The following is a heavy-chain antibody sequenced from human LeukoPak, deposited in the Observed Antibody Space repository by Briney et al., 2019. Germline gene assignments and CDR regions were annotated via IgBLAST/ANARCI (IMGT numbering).Heavy chain of an antibody. CDR2: MDPTGSQK. V-gene: IGHV3-7*01. D-gene: IGHD1-1*01. J-gene: IGHJ4*02. Sequence: PGGSLRLSCAASGLTFSSYAVSWVRQAPGKGLEWVANMDPTGSQKRYVDSVRGRFTISKDNPGASLYLDMHSLRAEDTAIYYCAIWTSGNYWGQGTLVTVSS. CDR3: AIWTSGNY. CDR1: GLTFSSYA.